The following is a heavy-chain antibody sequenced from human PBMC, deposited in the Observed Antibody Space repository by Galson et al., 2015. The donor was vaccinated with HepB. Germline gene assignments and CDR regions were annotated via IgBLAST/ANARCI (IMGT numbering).Heavy chain of an antibody. V-gene: IGHV1-69*06. CDR1: GGSFNTYA. CDR2: IIPMFDTA. J-gene: IGHJ3*02. Sequence: SVKVSCKASGGSFNTYAISWLRQAPGQGLEWMGGIIPMFDTALYAQKFQGRVTITADKSTNTAYMDLSSLRSEDTAVYYCARDRADYYDSSGYSGAFDIWGHETMVTVSS. D-gene: IGHD3-22*01. CDR3: ARDRADYYDSSGYSGAFDI.